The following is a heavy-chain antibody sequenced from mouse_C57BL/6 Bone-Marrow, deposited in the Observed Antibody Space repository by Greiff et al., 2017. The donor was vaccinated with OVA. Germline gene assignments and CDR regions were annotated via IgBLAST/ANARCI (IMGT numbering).Heavy chain of an antibody. Sequence: EVKVEESGGGLVQPGGSMKLSCVASGFTFSNYWMNWVRQSPETELEWVAQIRLKSDNYATHYAESVTGRFTISRDDSKSSVYLQMNNVRAEDTGIYYCTDDGYFPGGQGTLVTVSA. CDR3: TDDGYFP. V-gene: IGHV6-3*01. CDR2: IRLKSDNYAT. D-gene: IGHD2-3*01. J-gene: IGHJ3*01. CDR1: GFTFSNYW.